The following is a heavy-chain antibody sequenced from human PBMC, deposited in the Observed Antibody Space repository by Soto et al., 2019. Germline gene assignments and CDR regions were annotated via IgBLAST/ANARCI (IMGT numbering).Heavy chain of an antibody. J-gene: IGHJ6*02. V-gene: IGHV3-15*01. CDR1: GFTFSNAW. CDR2: IKSKTDGGTT. Sequence: EVQLVESGGGLVKPGGSLRLSCAASGFTFSNAWMSWVRQAPGKGLEWVGRIKSKTDGGTTDYAAPVKGRFTISRADSKNTLYLKMNSLKTEDTAVYYCTIATVTSPYYYYYGMDVWGQGTTVTVSS. CDR3: TIATVTSPYYYYYGMDV. D-gene: IGHD4-17*01.